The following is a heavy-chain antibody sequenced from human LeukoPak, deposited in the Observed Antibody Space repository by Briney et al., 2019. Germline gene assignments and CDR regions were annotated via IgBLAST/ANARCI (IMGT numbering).Heavy chain of an antibody. CDR2: INHSGST. J-gene: IGHJ3*02. V-gene: IGHV4-34*01. Sequence: PSETLSLTCAVYGGSFSGYYWSWIRQPPGKGLEWIREINHSGSTNYNPSLKSRVTISVDTSKNQFSLKLSSVTAADTAVYYCARSPGYSSSWLNAFDIWGQGTMVTVSS. D-gene: IGHD6-13*01. CDR3: ARSPGYSSSWLNAFDI. CDR1: GGSFSGYY.